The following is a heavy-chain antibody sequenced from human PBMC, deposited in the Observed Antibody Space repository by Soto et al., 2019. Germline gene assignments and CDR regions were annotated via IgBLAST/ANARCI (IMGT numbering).Heavy chain of an antibody. CDR2: IYYSGST. J-gene: IGHJ5*02. CDR3: AQRSHWNYIPNAILYNWFDP. D-gene: IGHD1-7*01. Sequence: SETLSLTCTVSGGSISSSSYYWGWIRQPPGKGLEWIGSIYYSGSTYYNPSLKSRVTISVDTSKNQFSLKLSSVTAADTAVYYCAQRSHWNYIPNAILYNWFDPWGQGTLVTVSS. V-gene: IGHV4-39*01. CDR1: GGSISSSSYY.